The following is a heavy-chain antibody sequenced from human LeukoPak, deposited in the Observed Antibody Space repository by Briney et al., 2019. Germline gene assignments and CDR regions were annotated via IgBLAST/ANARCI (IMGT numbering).Heavy chain of an antibody. CDR1: GGSFSGYY. Sequence: SETLSLTCAVYGGSFSGYYWSWIRQPPGKGLERIGEINHSGSTNYNPSLKSRVTISVDTSKNQFSLKLSSVTAADTAVYYCARGRGYYNAFDIWGQGTMVTVSS. D-gene: IGHD1-26*01. CDR3: ARGRGYYNAFDI. V-gene: IGHV4-34*01. J-gene: IGHJ3*02. CDR2: INHSGST.